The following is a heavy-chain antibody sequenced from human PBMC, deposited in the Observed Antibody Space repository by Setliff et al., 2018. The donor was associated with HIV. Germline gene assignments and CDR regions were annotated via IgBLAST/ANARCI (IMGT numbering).Heavy chain of an antibody. D-gene: IGHD6-13*01. Sequence: GGSLRLSCAASGFTFNTYAMSWVRQAPGKGLEWVSVISGSGGSTFYADSVKGRFTISRDNSKNTLYLQMNSLRAEDTAVYYCARGQSNSWYLKVPYYMDVWGKGTTVTSP. J-gene: IGHJ6*03. CDR3: ARGQSNSWYLKVPYYMDV. V-gene: IGHV3-23*01. CDR1: GFTFNTYA. CDR2: ISGSGGST.